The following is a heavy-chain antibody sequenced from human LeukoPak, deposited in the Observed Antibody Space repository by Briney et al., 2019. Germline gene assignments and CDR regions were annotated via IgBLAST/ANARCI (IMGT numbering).Heavy chain of an antibody. Sequence: GGALRLSCAASGFTFSSDSMNWGRQGPGKGLGWGSFISGSSGVIYYADSVKGRFTISRDNAKNSLYLQMNSLRAEDTAVYYCARGSVDLRSGWYWLYWGQGSLVTVSS. D-gene: IGHD6-19*01. V-gene: IGHV3-48*01. CDR2: ISGSSGVI. J-gene: IGHJ4*02. CDR1: GFTFSSDS. CDR3: ARGSVDLRSGWYWLY.